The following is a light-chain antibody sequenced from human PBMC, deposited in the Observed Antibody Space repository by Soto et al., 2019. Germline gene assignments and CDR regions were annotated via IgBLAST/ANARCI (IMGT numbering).Light chain of an antibody. J-gene: IGKJ1*01. CDR2: GAS. V-gene: IGKV3-20*01. CDR3: HHYET. CDR1: QSVSRSY. Sequence: EMVLTQSPGTLSLWPGDVAGLSCRASQSVSRSYLGWYQQKPGQAPRLLMYGASIRAAGVPDRFSGSGSGTEFTLTISRLEPEDFTVYYCHHYETFGQGTKVDI.